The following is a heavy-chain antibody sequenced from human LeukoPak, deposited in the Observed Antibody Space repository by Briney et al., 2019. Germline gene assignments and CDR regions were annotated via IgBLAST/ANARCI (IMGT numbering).Heavy chain of an antibody. CDR2: ISYDGSND. V-gene: IGHV3-30*03. Sequence: PGGSLSLSCAASGFTFSSYGLHWVRQAPGKGLDWVALISYDGSNDYYADSVKGRFTISRDNSKNTLYLQMNSLRTEDTAVYYCARDHLRYFDMSANDYWWQGTLVIVSS. CDR1: GFTFSSYG. J-gene: IGHJ4*02. CDR3: ARDHLRYFDMSANDY. D-gene: IGHD3-9*01.